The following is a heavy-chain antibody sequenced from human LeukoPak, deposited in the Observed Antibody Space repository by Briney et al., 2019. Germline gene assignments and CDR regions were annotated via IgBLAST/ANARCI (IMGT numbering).Heavy chain of an antibody. CDR3: ARASTGSTGVFEY. CDR2: IYSSGST. D-gene: IGHD3-10*01. CDR1: GYSISSGYY. V-gene: IGHV4-38-2*02. J-gene: IGHJ4*02. Sequence: PSETLSLTCTVSGYSISSGYYWGWIRQPPGKGLEWIGRIYSSGSTYCNPSLESRVIMSVDTSKNQFSLQLRSVTAADTAVYYCARASTGSTGVFEYWGQGTLVTVSS.